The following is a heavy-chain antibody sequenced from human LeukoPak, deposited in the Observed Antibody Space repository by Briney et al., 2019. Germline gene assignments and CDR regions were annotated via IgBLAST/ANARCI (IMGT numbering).Heavy chain of an antibody. Sequence: ASVNVSCKASGYTFTGYYMHWVRQAPGQGLEWLGWLNPNTGGTNYAQKFQGRVTMTWDTSISTAYMELSSLRSDDTAVYYCTSDTYYYDSTGSGHWFDPWGQGTLVTVSS. V-gene: IGHV1-2*02. J-gene: IGHJ5*02. CDR3: TSDTYYYDSTGSGHWFDP. D-gene: IGHD3-22*01. CDR1: GYTFTGYY. CDR2: LNPNTGGT.